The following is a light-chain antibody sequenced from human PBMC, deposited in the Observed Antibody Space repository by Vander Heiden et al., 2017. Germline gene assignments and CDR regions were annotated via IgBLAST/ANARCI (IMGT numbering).Light chain of an antibody. CDR3: SSYTSSSTVV. V-gene: IGLV2-14*01. J-gene: IGLJ2*01. CDR2: EVS. CDR1: SSDVGGYTY. Sequence: QSALTHPASVSRPPGQSTTISCTVTSSDVGGYTYVSWYQQTPGKAPKLMIYEVSNRPSGVSNRFSGSKSGNTASLTISGLQAEDEADYYCSSYTSSSTVVFGGGTKLTVL.